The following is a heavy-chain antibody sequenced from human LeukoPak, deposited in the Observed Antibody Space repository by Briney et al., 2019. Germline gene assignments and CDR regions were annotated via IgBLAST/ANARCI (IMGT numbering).Heavy chain of an antibody. CDR1: GGSISGYY. J-gene: IGHJ5*02. CDR2: IYYSGST. D-gene: IGHD6-13*01. CDR3: ARVGSSSWANWFDP. V-gene: IGHV4-59*01. Sequence: KSSETLSLTCTVSGGSISGYYWSWIRQPPGKGLEWIGYIYYSGSTNYNPSLKSRVTISVDTSKNQFSLKLSSVTAADTAVYYCARVGSSSWANWFDPWGQGTLVTVSS.